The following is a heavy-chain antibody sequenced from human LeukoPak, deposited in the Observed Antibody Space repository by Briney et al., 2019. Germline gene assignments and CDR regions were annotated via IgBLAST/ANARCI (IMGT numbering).Heavy chain of an antibody. CDR3: TSSGYSGYDQENYYYYYGMDV. CDR1: GFTFSNAW. Sequence: PGGSLRLSCAASGFTFSNAWMSWVRQAPGKGLEWVGRIKSKTDGGTTDYAAPVKGRFTISRDDSKNTLYLQMNSLKTEDTAVYYCTSSGYSGYDQENYYYYYGMDVWGQGTTVTVSS. J-gene: IGHJ6*02. V-gene: IGHV3-15*01. D-gene: IGHD5-12*01. CDR2: IKSKTDGGTT.